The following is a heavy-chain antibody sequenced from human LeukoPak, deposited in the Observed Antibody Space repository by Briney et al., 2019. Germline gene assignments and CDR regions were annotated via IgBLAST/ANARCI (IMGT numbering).Heavy chain of an antibody. V-gene: IGHV1-69*04. J-gene: IGHJ5*02. Sequence: SVKVSCKASGGTFSSYAISWVRQAPGQGLEWMGRIIPILGIANYAQKFQGRVTITADKSTSTAYMELSSLRSEDTAVYYCARGDMEYYDFWSGSQTNRFDPWGQGTLVTVSS. CDR1: GGTFSSYA. CDR2: IIPILGIA. D-gene: IGHD3-3*01. CDR3: ARGDMEYYDFWSGSQTNRFDP.